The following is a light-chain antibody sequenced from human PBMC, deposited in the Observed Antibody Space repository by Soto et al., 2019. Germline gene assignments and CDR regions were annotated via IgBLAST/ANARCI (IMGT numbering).Light chain of an antibody. CDR2: DVS. CDR1: SSDVGGYNY. Sequence: QSVLTQPRSGSGSPGQSVTISCTGTSSDVGGYNYVSWYQQHPGKAPKLMSYDVSQRPSAVPDRLSGSKSGNTASLTISGLQAEDEADYFCCSYAGSYTLYVFGTGPKVTVL. CDR3: CSYAGSYTLYV. V-gene: IGLV2-11*01. J-gene: IGLJ1*01.